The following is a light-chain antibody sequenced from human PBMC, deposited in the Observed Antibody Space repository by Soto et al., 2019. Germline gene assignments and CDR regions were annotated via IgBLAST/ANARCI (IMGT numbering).Light chain of an antibody. V-gene: IGKV1-5*03. J-gene: IGKJ2*01. CDR1: QSISTW. Sequence: DFQMTQSPSTLSASVGDRVTITCRASQSISTWLAWYQQKPGKAPKVLIFKASTLEGGVTSRFSGSGSGTEFTLTINSLQPDDSATYYCLHYSSYPYTCGQGTKLEIK. CDR3: LHYSSYPYT. CDR2: KAS.